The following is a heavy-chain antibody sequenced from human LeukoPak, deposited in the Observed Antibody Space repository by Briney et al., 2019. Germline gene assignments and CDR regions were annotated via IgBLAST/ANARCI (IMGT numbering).Heavy chain of an antibody. D-gene: IGHD3-22*01. V-gene: IGHV3-33*01. Sequence: GGSLRLSCAASGFTFSSYGMHWVRQAPGKGLEWVAVVWYDGSNKYYADSVKGRFTISRDNSKNTLYLQMNSLRAEDTAEYYCAASSSGYCDYWGQGTLVTVSS. CDR2: VWYDGSNK. CDR1: GFTFSSYG. J-gene: IGHJ4*02. CDR3: AASSSGYCDY.